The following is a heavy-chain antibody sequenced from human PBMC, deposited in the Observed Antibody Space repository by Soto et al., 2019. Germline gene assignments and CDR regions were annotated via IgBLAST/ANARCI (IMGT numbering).Heavy chain of an antibody. CDR3: AKESLDYDYVWGSYRSFDY. CDR2: ISYDGSNK. D-gene: IGHD3-16*02. Sequence: QVQLVESGGGVVQPGRSLRLSCAASGFTFSSYGMHWVRQAPGKGLEWVAVISYDGSNKYYADSVKGRFTISRDNSKITLYLQMNSLRAEDTAVYYCAKESLDYDYVWGSYRSFDYWGQGTLVTVSS. V-gene: IGHV3-30*18. J-gene: IGHJ4*02. CDR1: GFTFSSYG.